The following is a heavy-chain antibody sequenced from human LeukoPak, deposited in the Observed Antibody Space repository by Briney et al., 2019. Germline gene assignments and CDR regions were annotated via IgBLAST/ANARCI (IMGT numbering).Heavy chain of an antibody. D-gene: IGHD4-11*01. J-gene: IGHJ4*02. Sequence: GASVKVSCKASGYTFTGYYLYWVRQAPGQGLEWMGWINPNSGGTNYAQKFQGRVTMTRDTSISTAYMEVSRLRSDDTAVYYRARDGITVTSFDYWGQGTLVTVSS. V-gene: IGHV1-2*02. CDR3: ARDGITVTSFDY. CDR2: INPNSGGT. CDR1: GYTFTGYY.